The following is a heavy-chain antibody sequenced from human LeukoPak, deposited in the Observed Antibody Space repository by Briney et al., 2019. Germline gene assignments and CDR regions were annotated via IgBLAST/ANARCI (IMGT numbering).Heavy chain of an antibody. V-gene: IGHV4-59*01. Sequence: PSETLSLTCTVSGGSISSYYWSWIRQPPGKGLEWIGYIYYSGSTNYNPSLKSRVNISVDTSKNQFSLKLSSVTAADTAVYYCARGIAVAGTDYYYYYMDVWGKGTTVTVSS. CDR1: GGSISSYY. CDR3: ARGIAVAGTDYYYYYMDV. J-gene: IGHJ6*03. CDR2: IYYSGST. D-gene: IGHD6-19*01.